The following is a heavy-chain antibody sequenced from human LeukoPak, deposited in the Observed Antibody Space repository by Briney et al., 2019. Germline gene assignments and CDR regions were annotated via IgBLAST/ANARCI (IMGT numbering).Heavy chain of an antibody. CDR3: ARPPRGYWARWPRTDAEYFQH. D-gene: IGHD3-22*01. Sequence: GASVKVSCKASGYTFTSYAMNWVRQAPGQGLEWMGWINTNTGNPTYAQGFTGRFVFSLDTSVSTAYLQISSLKAEDTAVYYCARPPRGYWARWPRTDAEYFQHWGQGTLVTVSS. CDR2: INTNTGNP. J-gene: IGHJ1*01. V-gene: IGHV7-4-1*02. CDR1: GYTFTSYA.